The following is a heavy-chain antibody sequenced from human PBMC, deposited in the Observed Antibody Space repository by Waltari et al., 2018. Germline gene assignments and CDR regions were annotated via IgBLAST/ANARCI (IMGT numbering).Heavy chain of an antibody. CDR3: ARVVVIAAVHMDV. CDR1: GGSISSSSYY. J-gene: IGHJ6*03. Sequence: QLQLQESGPGLVKPSETLSLTCTVSGGSISSSSYYWGWIRQPPGKGLEWIGSIYYSGSTYYNPSLKSRVTISVDTSKNQFSLKLSSVTAADTAVYYCARVVVIAAVHMDVWGKGTTVTVSS. CDR2: IYYSGST. D-gene: IGHD6-13*01. V-gene: IGHV4-39*07.